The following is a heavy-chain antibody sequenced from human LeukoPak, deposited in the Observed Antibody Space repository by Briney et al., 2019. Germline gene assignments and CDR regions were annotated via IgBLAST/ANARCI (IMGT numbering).Heavy chain of an antibody. Sequence: ASVKVSCKASGYTFTGYYMHWVRQAPGQGLEWMGWMNPNSGNTGYAQKFQGRVTMTRNTSISTAYMELSSLRSEDTAVYYCARGRGLEIDYWGQGTLVTVSS. CDR3: ARGRGLEIDY. CDR2: MNPNSGNT. J-gene: IGHJ4*02. D-gene: IGHD6-19*01. CDR1: GYTFTGYY. V-gene: IGHV1-8*02.